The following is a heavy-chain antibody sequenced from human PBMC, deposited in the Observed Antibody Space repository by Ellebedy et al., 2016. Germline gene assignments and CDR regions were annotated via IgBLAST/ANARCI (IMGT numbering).Heavy chain of an antibody. CDR2: ISGSGGST. D-gene: IGHD4-23*01. J-gene: IGHJ4*02. V-gene: IGHV3-23*01. Sequence: GGSLRLSXAASGFTFSSYAMSWVRQAPGKGLEWVSAISGSGGSTYYADSVKGRFTISRDNSKNTLYLQMNSLRAEDTAVYYCARGVGGGNSVYFDYWGQGTLVTVSS. CDR3: ARGVGGGNSVYFDY. CDR1: GFTFSSYA.